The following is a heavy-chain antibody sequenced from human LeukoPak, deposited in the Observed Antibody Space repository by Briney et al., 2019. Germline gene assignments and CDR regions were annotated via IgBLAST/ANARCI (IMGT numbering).Heavy chain of an antibody. CDR3: ARRRGNVLAGFDY. V-gene: IGHV4-61*02. Sequence: PSQTLSLTCTVSGGSISSGSYYWGWIRQPAGKGLEWIGRIYTSGSTNYNPSLKSRVTISVDTSKNQFSLKLSSVTAADTAVYYCARRRGNVLAGFDYWGQGTLVTVSS. CDR2: IYTSGST. CDR1: GGSISSGSYY. D-gene: IGHD3-3*02. J-gene: IGHJ4*02.